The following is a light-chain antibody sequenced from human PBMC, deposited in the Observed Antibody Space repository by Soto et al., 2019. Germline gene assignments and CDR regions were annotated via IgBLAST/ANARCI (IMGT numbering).Light chain of an antibody. V-gene: IGLV1-40*01. Sequence: QSVLTQPPSVSGAPGQRVTISCTGSSSNIGAGYDVHWYQQLPGTAPKLLIYGNSNRPSGVPDRFSGSKSGTSASLAITGLQAEDEVDYYCQSYDSSLSGGVFGGGTKVTFL. CDR1: SSNIGAGYD. J-gene: IGLJ3*02. CDR2: GNS. CDR3: QSYDSSLSGGV.